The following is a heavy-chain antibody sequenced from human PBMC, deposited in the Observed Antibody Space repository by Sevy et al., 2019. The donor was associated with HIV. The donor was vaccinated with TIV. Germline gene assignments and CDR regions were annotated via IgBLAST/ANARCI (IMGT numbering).Heavy chain of an antibody. CDR1: GFTFSSYA. J-gene: IGHJ4*02. CDR3: AKDLYYYDSSGYYTFDY. V-gene: IGHV3-23*01. CDR2: ISGSGGST. D-gene: IGHD3-22*01. Sequence: GGSLRLSCAASGFTFSSYAMSWVRQAPGKGLEWVSAISGSGGSTYYADSVKGRFTISRDNSKNTLYLQMNSMRAEDTAVYYCAKDLYYYDSSGYYTFDYWGQGTLVTVSS.